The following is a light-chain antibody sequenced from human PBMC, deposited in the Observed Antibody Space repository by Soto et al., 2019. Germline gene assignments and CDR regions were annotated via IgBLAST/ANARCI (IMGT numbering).Light chain of an antibody. Sequence: DIQMTQSPSSVSASVGDRVTITCRASQAISSWLAWYQQKPGKAPKLPIYAASNLQSGVPSRFSGSESGTNFTLTISNLQPEDFATYYCHQPSSFPNNFGQGTRMEIK. V-gene: IGKV1D-12*01. CDR3: HQPSSFPNN. J-gene: IGKJ5*01. CDR2: AAS. CDR1: QAISSW.